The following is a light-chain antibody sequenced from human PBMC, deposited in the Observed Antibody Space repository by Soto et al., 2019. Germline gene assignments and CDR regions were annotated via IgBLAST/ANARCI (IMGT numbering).Light chain of an antibody. CDR2: EGS. Sequence: QSVLTQPASVSGSPGQSITISCTGTSSDVGSYNLVSWYQQHPGKAPKLMIYEGSKRPSGVSNRFSGSKSGNTASLTISGLQAEDEAGYYCCPYAGSSTLVFGTGTKVTVL. J-gene: IGLJ1*01. CDR1: SSDVGSYNL. V-gene: IGLV2-23*01. CDR3: CPYAGSSTLV.